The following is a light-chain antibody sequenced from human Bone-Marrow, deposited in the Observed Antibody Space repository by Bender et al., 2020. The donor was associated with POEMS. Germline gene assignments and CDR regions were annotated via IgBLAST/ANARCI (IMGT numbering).Light chain of an antibody. CDR3: CSFAGVGV. CDR2: DVN. Sequence: QSGLTQPASVSGSPGQSITISCTGTSSDVGSYVYVSWWHQQRPGKVPKLIIYDVNNRPSGVSARFSGSKSGNTASLTISGLQPEDEADYYCCSFAGVGVFGSGTTVTVL. V-gene: IGLV2-23*02. CDR1: SSDVGSYVY. J-gene: IGLJ1*01.